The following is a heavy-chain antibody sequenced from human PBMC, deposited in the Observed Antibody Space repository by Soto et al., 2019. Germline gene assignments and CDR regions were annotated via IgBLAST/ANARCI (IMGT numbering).Heavy chain of an antibody. D-gene: IGHD3-10*01. Sequence: SETLSLTCTVSGGSISSSSYSWGWIRQHPGKGLEWIGYIYYSGSTYYNPSLKSRVTISVDTSKNQFSLKLSSVTAADTAVYYCARDRFASYYGMDVWGQGTTVTVS. CDR1: GGSISSSSYS. CDR3: ARDRFASYYGMDV. CDR2: IYYSGST. J-gene: IGHJ6*02. V-gene: IGHV4-31*03.